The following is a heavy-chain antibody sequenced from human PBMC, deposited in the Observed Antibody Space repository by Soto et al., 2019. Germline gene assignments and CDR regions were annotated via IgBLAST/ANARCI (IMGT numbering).Heavy chain of an antibody. CDR1: GDSMNSYY. V-gene: IGHV4-59*01. CDR2: IYYSGDT. D-gene: IGHD3-3*01. Sequence: QVQLQESGPGLVKPSETLSLTCSVSGDSMNSYYWSWIRQSPGKGMEWLGYIYYSGDTKYNPSLQSRISISIDTTMNHFSLRLTSMTAADTAVYYCARDRNKLWKNDAFDIWGQGTMVTVSS. J-gene: IGHJ3*02. CDR3: ARDRNKLWKNDAFDI.